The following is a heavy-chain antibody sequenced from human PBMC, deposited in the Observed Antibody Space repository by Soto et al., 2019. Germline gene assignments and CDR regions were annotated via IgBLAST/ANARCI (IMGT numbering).Heavy chain of an antibody. CDR2: ISYEGSHK. Sequence: QVQLVESGGGVVQSGGSLRLSCLASGFDFSSHGMYWVRQAPGRGLEWVALISYEGSHKFYVDSLKGRFTISRDNSKHTLYFHMGSLRPEDTALDSCAKDFELPDGDYYHYGMDVWGQGTTVSVSS. V-gene: IGHV3-30*18. CDR3: AKDFELPDGDYYHYGMDV. CDR1: GFDFSSHG. D-gene: IGHD1-7*01. J-gene: IGHJ6*02.